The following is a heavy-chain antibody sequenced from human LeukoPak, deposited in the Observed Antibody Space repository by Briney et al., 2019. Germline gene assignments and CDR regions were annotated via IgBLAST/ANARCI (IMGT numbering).Heavy chain of an antibody. V-gene: IGHV3-23*01. CDR3: VRDYYGSGTYQGNYYYGMDV. D-gene: IGHD3-10*01. J-gene: IGHJ6*02. CDR2: ISGSGGST. CDR1: GFSFSNYA. Sequence: GGSLRLSCAASGFSFSNYAMSWVRQAPVKGLEWVSAISGSGGSTYYADSVKGRFTISRDNSKNTLYLQMNNLRSEDTAVYFCVRDYYGSGTYQGNYYYGMDVWGHGTTVTVSS.